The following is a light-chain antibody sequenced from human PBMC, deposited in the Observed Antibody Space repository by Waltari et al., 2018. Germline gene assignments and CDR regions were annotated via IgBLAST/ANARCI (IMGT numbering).Light chain of an antibody. J-gene: IGKJ3*01. V-gene: IGKV3-11*01. CDR3: QQRSNWPPIFT. CDR1: QSVRSY. Sequence: EIVLTQSPATLSLSPGERATLSCRASQSVRSYLAWYQQKPGQAPRLLIYDASNRATGIPARFSGRGSGTDFTLTISSLEPEDFAVYYCQQRSNWPPIFTFGPGTKVDIK. CDR2: DAS.